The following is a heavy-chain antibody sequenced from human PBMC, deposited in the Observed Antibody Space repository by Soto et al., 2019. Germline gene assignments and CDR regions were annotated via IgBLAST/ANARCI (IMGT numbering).Heavy chain of an antibody. CDR2: IGRNDNT. CDR3: ARASYCTSTTCLEDV. V-gene: IGHV3-23*01. J-gene: IGHJ6*01. D-gene: IGHD2-8*01. CDR1: GFTVKSSV. Sequence: PCGCMGLSCAACGFTVKSSVMSGVRQTTGKGLEWVSSIGRNDNTYYADSVKGRFTISRDNSKNTVYLQMISLRAEDTASYYCARASYCTSTTCLEDVWGQGTTVTVSS.